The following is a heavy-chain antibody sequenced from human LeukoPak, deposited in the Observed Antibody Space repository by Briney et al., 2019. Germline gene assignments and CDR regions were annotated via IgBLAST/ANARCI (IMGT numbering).Heavy chain of an antibody. CDR3: PREVIDCFDP. D-gene: IGHD3-22*01. J-gene: IGHJ5*02. V-gene: IGHV1-8*01. Sequence: ASVKVSCKASGYTFTSYDINWVRQATGQGLEWMGWMNPNSGNTGYAQKFQGRVTITRNTSISTAYMELSSLRSADPAVYSCPREVIDCFDPWGQGTLVSVSS. CDR1: GYTFTSYD. CDR2: MNPNSGNT.